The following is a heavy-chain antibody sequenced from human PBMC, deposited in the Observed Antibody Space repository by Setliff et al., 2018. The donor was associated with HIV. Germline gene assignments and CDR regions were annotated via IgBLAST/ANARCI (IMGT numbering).Heavy chain of an antibody. J-gene: IGHJ4*02. CDR1: GGSISSGGYY. D-gene: IGHD2-2*01. CDR2: ISYSGST. CDR3: ATVVPAAHFDY. Sequence: SETLSLTCTVSGGSISSGGYYWSWIRQHPGKGLEWIGYISYSGSTYYNPSLKSRVTISVDSSRSQFSLNLSSVTVADTAVYYCATVVPAAHFDYWGQGTLVTVSS. V-gene: IGHV4-31*03.